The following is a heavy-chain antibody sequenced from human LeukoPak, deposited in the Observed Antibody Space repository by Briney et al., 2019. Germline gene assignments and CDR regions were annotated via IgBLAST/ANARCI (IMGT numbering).Heavy chain of an antibody. CDR1: GFTFRSYG. Sequence: GGSLRLSCAASGFTFRSYGMHWVRQAPGKGLEWVAVIWYDGSKKYYADSVKGRFTISRDNSKNTLDLQMNSLRAEDTAVYYCTSSSHSSIRFDYWGQGTLVTVSS. CDR2: IWYDGSKK. J-gene: IGHJ4*02. V-gene: IGHV3-33*01. CDR3: TSSSHSSIRFDY. D-gene: IGHD6-13*01.